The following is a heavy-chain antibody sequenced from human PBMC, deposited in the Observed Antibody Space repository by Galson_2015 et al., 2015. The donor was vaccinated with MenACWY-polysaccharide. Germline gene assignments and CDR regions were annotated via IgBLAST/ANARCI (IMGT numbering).Heavy chain of an antibody. J-gene: IGHJ3*02. D-gene: IGHD5-18*01. CDR3: ARGEQLWLGNDAFDI. CDR1: GFSFSSYA. V-gene: IGHV3-23*01. CDR2: ISVSVGSA. Sequence: SLRLSCAASGFSFSSYAMNWVRQAPGKGLEWVSAISVSVGSAYYADSVKGRFTISRDNSKNTLYLQMNSLRSDDTAVYYCARGEQLWLGNDAFDIWGQGTMVTVSS.